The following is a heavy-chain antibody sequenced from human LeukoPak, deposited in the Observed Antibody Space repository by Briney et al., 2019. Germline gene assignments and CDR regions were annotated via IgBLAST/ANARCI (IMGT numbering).Heavy chain of an antibody. Sequence: GASVKVSCKAFGYTFTNYDINWVRQAPGQGLEWMGWISAYNGNTKYAQKFQGRVTMTTDTSTSTAYMELRSLRSDDTAVYYCAREKWQWLADYWGQGTLVTVSS. J-gene: IGHJ4*02. CDR3: AREKWQWLADY. CDR1: GYTFTNYD. V-gene: IGHV1-18*01. D-gene: IGHD6-19*01. CDR2: ISAYNGNT.